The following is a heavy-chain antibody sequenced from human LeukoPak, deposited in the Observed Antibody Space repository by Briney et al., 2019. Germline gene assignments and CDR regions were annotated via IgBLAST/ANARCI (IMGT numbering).Heavy chain of an antibody. V-gene: IGHV1-8*02. J-gene: IGHJ6*03. CDR1: GYTFTGYY. CDR2: MNPNSGNT. D-gene: IGHD2-15*01. Sequence: GASVKVSCKASGYTFTGYYMHWVRQAPGQGLEWMGWMNPNSGNTGYAQKFQGRVTMTRNTSISTAYMELSSLRSEDTAVYYCARGFFRLYCSGGSCYLSPRYYYYYYMDVWGKGTTVTVSS. CDR3: ARGFFRLYCSGGSCYLSPRYYYYYYMDV.